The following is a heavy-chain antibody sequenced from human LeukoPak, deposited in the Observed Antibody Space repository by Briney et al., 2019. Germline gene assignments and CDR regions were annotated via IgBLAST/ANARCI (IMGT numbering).Heavy chain of an antibody. D-gene: IGHD6-25*01. CDR3: ARTYSSASIDY. CDR2: IYPADSDT. Sequence: GESLKISCKGSGYSFTRYWIGWVRQMPGKGLEWMGIIYPADSDTRYSPAFQGQVTISADKSINTAYLQWGSLKASDTAIYYCARTYSSASIDYWGQGTLVTVSS. V-gene: IGHV5-51*01. CDR1: GYSFTRYW. J-gene: IGHJ4*02.